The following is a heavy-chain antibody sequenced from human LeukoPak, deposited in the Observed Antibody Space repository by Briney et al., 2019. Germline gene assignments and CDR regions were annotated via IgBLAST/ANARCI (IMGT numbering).Heavy chain of an antibody. V-gene: IGHV3-30-3*01. CDR2: ISYDGSNK. Sequence: GGSLRLSCAASGFTFSSYAMSWVRQAPGKGLEWVAVISYDGSNKYYADSVKGRFTISRDNSKNTLYLQMNSLRAEDTAVYYCARVHIPVVLSYYFDYWGQGTLVTVSS. CDR1: GFTFSSYA. CDR3: ARVHIPVVLSYYFDY. J-gene: IGHJ4*02. D-gene: IGHD2-2*01.